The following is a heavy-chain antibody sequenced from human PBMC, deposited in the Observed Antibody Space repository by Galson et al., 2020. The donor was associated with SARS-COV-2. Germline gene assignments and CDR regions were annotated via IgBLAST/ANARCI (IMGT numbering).Heavy chain of an antibody. D-gene: IGHD6-13*01. V-gene: IGHV4-34*01. J-gene: IGHJ4*02. CDR3: ARVPGNHVYSSSCLDY. CDR2: INHSGST. Sequence: SETLSLTCAVYGGSFSGYYWSWIRQPPGKGLEWIGEINHSGSTNYNPSLKSRVTISVDTSKNQFSLKLSSVTAADTAVYYCARVPGNHVYSSSCLDYWGQGTLVTVSS. CDR1: GGSFSGYY.